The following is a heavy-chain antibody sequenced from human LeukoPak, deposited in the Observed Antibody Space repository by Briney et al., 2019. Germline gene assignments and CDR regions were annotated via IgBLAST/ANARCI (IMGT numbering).Heavy chain of an antibody. CDR3: ARDGANTFGGVIVTQNFDY. Sequence: ASVKVSCKTSGYTFTSYAMNWVRQAPGQGLEWMGWINTNTGNPMYAQGFTGRFVFSLDTSVNTAYLQISSLKAEDTAVYYCARDGANTFGGVIVTQNFDYWGQGTLVTVSS. CDR2: INTNTGNP. CDR1: GYTFTSYA. V-gene: IGHV7-4-1*02. J-gene: IGHJ4*02. D-gene: IGHD3-16*02.